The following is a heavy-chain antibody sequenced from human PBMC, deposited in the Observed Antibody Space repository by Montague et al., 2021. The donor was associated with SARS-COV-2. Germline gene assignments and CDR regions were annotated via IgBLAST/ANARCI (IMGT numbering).Heavy chain of an antibody. CDR2: IQASGIT. Sequence: TLSLTCTVSGGSISSASFDWTWIRQSAGKGLEWIGRIQASGITNYXPSLKSRVAMSVDTSKDQFSLSLNSVTAADTATYFCARVPNWNYVPDYWGQGTLVTVSS. J-gene: IGHJ4*02. CDR3: ARVPNWNYVPDY. CDR1: GGSISSASFD. V-gene: IGHV4-61*02. D-gene: IGHD1-7*01.